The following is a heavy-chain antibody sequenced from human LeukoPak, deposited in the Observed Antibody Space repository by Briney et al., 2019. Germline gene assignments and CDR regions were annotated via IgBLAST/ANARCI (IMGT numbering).Heavy chain of an antibody. Sequence: TLSLTCTVSGASISSYCWSWIRQPPGKALEWLARIDWDDDKYYSTSLKTRLTISMDTSKNQVVLTMTNMDPVDTATYYCARTPPVAAAGSFDYWGQGTLVTVSS. J-gene: IGHJ4*02. CDR1: GASISSYC. CDR2: IDWDDDK. CDR3: ARTPPVAAAGSFDY. V-gene: IGHV2-70*11. D-gene: IGHD6-13*01.